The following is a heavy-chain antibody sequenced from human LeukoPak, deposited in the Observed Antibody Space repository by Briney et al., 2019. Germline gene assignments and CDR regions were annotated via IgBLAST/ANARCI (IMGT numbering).Heavy chain of an antibody. D-gene: IGHD3-3*01. CDR1: GYTFTGYY. Sequence: ASVKVSCMASGYTFTGYYMHWVRQAPGQGLEWMGWINPNSGGTNYAQKLQGRVTMTSDTSISTAYMELSRLRSDDTAVYYCASLLWSGYYTGYWGQGTLVTVSS. J-gene: IGHJ4*02. CDR3: ASLLWSGYYTGY. V-gene: IGHV1-2*02. CDR2: INPNSGGT.